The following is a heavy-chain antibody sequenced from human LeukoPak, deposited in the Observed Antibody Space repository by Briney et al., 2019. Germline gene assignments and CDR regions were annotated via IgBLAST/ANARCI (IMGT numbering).Heavy chain of an antibody. CDR2: MSNSGST. Sequence: PSETLSLTCTVSGGSISSGDYCWHWIRQPPEKGLEWIGYMSNSGSTYYNPSLKSRVTISVDTSKNQFSLKLNSVTAADTAVYYCARSAHSSGWYDYWGQGTLVAVSS. CDR3: ARSAHSSGWYDY. CDR1: GGSISSGDYC. V-gene: IGHV4-30-4*08. D-gene: IGHD6-19*01. J-gene: IGHJ4*02.